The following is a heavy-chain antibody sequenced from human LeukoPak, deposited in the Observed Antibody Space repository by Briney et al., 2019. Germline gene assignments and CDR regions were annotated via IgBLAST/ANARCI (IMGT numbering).Heavy chain of an antibody. V-gene: IGHV3-7*04. CDR3: ARDRGFSYGIDF. D-gene: IGHD5-18*01. J-gene: IGHJ4*02. CDR1: GFTFSDYW. Sequence: GGSLRLSCAASGFTFSDYWMSWVRQAPGKGLEWVANIQQDGSEKYYVDSVRGRFTISRDNAKKSLFLQVSSLRGEDTAVYYCARDRGFSYGIDFWGQGTLVTVSS. CDR2: IQQDGSEK.